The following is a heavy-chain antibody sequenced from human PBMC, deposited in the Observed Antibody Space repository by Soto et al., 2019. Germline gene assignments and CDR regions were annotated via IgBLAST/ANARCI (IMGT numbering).Heavy chain of an antibody. D-gene: IGHD3-3*01. V-gene: IGHV4-34*01. J-gene: IGHJ6*02. CDR3: ARARILEWLNKGYYYGMDV. CDR2: INHSGST. CDR1: GGSFSGYY. Sequence: SETLSLTCAVYGGSFSGYYWSWIRQPPGKGLEWIGEINHSGSTNYNPSLKSRVTISVDTSKNQFSLKLSSVTAADTAVYYCARARILEWLNKGYYYGMDVWGQGTTVTVSS.